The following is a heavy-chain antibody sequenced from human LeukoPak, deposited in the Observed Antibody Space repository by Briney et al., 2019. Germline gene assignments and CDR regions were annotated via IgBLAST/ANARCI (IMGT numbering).Heavy chain of an antibody. CDR2: IKQDGSEK. D-gene: IGHD1-1*01. Sequence: PGGSLRLSCAASGFTFSSYWMTWVRQAPGKGLEWVANIKQDGSEKHYVDSVKGRFTISRDNAKNSLFLQMNRLRAEDTAVYYCARGRHDAFDIWGQGTMVTVSS. J-gene: IGHJ3*02. CDR3: ARGRHDAFDI. V-gene: IGHV3-7*05. CDR1: GFTFSSYW.